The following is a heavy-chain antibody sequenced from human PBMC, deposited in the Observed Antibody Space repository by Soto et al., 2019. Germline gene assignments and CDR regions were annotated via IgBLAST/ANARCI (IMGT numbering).Heavy chain of an antibody. J-gene: IGHJ5*02. Sequence: PGGSLRLSCEASGFIFSSYAITWVRQAPGKGLEWVSTISGTGVNTYYADSVKGRFTVSRDNSKNTVGQEMNSLRAADSSVYYCAKDSVYNLYRTSSLEDWFGPWGQGTLVTVSS. CDR3: AKDSVYNLYRTSSLEDWFGP. CDR2: ISGTGVNT. CDR1: GFIFSSYA. V-gene: IGHV3-23*01. D-gene: IGHD6-6*01.